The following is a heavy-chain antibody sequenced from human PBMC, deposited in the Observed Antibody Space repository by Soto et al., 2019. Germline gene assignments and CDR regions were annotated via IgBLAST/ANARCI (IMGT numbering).Heavy chain of an antibody. V-gene: IGHV4-59*11. D-gene: IGHD6-19*01. J-gene: IGHJ4*02. CDR2: IYYSGST. Sequence: QVQLQESGPGLVKPSETLSLTCTVSGDSMSNHYWSWIRQPPGKGLEWIGYIYYSGSTNYNPSLKSRVTISVDTSKNQFSLKLNSVTAADTAVYYCAKGNGWYYYWGQGTLVTVSS. CDR1: GDSMSNHY. CDR3: AKGNGWYYY.